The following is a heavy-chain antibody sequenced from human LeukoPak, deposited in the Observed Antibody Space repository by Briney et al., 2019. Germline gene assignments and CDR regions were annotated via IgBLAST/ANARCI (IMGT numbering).Heavy chain of an antibody. CDR3: AREPGTTLLTRLYL. Sequence: PGGSLRFSCAASGFTFSSYALSWVRQAPGKGLEWVSGISGTGERTSYADSVKGRFAISRDNSQNTLYLQMDSLRAEDTAVYYCAREPGTTLLTRLYLWGQGTLVTVSS. D-gene: IGHD3-10*01. V-gene: IGHV3-23*01. CDR2: ISGTGERT. CDR1: GFTFSSYA. J-gene: IGHJ4*02.